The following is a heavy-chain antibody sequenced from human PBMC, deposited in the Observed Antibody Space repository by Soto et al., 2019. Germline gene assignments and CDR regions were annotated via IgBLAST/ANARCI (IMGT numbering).Heavy chain of an antibody. D-gene: IGHD6-19*01. CDR2: IYYSGST. CDR3: ARDLSSSGSNWFDP. J-gene: IGHJ5*02. V-gene: IGHV4-59*01. Sequence: PSETLSLTCTVSGGSISSYYWSWIRQPPGKGLEWTGYIYYSGSTNYNPSLKSRVTISVDTSKNQFSLKLSSVTAADTAVYYCARDLSSSGSNWFDPWGQGTLVTVSS. CDR1: GGSISSYY.